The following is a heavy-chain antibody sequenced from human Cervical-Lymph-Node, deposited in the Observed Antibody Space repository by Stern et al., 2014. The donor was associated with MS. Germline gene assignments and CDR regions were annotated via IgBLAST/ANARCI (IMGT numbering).Heavy chain of an antibody. D-gene: IGHD5/OR15-5a*01. J-gene: IGHJ6*02. Sequence: EVQLVESGAEVKKPGESLKISCKGSGYSFTSYWIGWVRQMPGKGLEWMGIIYPGDSDTRSSPACQGQVNISADKSISTAYLQWSSLKASDTAMYYCARFYAPHYYYGMDVWGQGTTVNVSS. CDR1: GYSFTSYW. V-gene: IGHV5-51*01. CDR2: IYPGDSDT. CDR3: ARFYAPHYYYGMDV.